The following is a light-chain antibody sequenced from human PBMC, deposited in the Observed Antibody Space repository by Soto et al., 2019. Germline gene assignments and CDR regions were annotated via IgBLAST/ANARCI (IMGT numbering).Light chain of an antibody. CDR1: SGDIGDYNY. J-gene: IGLJ1*01. Sequence: QHGLTQAESVYVGARRSIPITSISTSGDIGDYNYVSWYHQHPGKVPKVIIYDVSNRPSGVSYRFSGTKSGNTASLTVSGLQAEDEADYYCCSYTRSGTLIFGTGTKVTVL. CDR3: CSYTRSGTLI. CDR2: DVS. V-gene: IGLV2-14*01.